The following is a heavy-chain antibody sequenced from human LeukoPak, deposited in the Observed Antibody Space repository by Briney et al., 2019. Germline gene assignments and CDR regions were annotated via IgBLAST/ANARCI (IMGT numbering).Heavy chain of an antibody. CDR1: GFTFSSYA. CDR3: AKDRYYYDTSGYHFDY. Sequence: RSGGSLRLSCAASGFTFSSYAMSWLRQAPGKGLEWVSAISGSGGSTYYADSVKGRFTISRDNSKNTLYLQMNSLRAEDTAVYYCAKDRYYYDTSGYHFDYWGQGTLVTVSS. V-gene: IGHV3-23*01. J-gene: IGHJ4*02. D-gene: IGHD3-22*01. CDR2: ISGSGGST.